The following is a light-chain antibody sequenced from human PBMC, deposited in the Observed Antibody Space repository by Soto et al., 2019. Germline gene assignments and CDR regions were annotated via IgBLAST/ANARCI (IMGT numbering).Light chain of an antibody. CDR1: SSDVGGYNY. CDR3: SSYTSGSTLVV. CDR2: EVS. Sequence: QSALTQPASVSGSPGQSITISCTGTSSDVGGYNYVSWYQQHPGKAPKLMIYEVSNRPSEVSNRLSGSKSGNTASLTISGLQAEDDGNYYCSSYTSGSTLVVFGGGTKLTVL. J-gene: IGLJ2*01. V-gene: IGLV2-14*01.